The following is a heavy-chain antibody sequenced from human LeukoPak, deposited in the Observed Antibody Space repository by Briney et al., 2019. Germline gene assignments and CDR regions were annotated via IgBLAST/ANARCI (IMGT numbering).Heavy chain of an antibody. D-gene: IGHD3-10*01. J-gene: IGHJ4*02. Sequence: ASVKVSCKASGYTFTGYYMHWVRQAPGQGLEWMGWINPNRGGTNYAQKFQGRVTMTRDTSISTAYMELSRLRSDDTAVYYCARYYGSGSKPFDYWGQGTLVTVSS. V-gene: IGHV1-2*02. CDR2: INPNRGGT. CDR1: GYTFTGYY. CDR3: ARYYGSGSKPFDY.